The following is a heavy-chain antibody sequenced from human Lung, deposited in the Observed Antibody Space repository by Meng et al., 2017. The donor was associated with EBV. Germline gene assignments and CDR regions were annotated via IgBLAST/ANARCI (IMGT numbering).Heavy chain of an antibody. Sequence: QVQLCQSGAGLKKPGASVKVSCKASGYTFTSYAIHWVRQAPGQRLEWMGWINGGNGKTKYSQKFQGRVTITRDTSASTAYMELSSLRSEDTAVYYCARDVVVPAALTVRIDYWGQGTLVTVSS. CDR2: INGGNGKT. CDR3: ARDVVVPAALTVRIDY. J-gene: IGHJ4*02. V-gene: IGHV1-3*01. CDR1: GYTFTSYA. D-gene: IGHD2-2*01.